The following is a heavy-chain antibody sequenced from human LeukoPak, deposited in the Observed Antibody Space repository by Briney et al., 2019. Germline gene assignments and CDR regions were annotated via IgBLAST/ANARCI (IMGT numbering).Heavy chain of an antibody. CDR1: GFTFSSYW. V-gene: IGHV3-7*01. CDR2: RKQDGSEK. J-gene: IGHJ4*02. Sequence: GGSLRLSCAASGFTFSSYWMSWVRQAPGKGLEWVANRKQDGSEKYYVDPVKGRFTILRDNAKNSLYLQMNSLRAEDTAVYYCATKLYPHSFDYWGQGTLVTVSS. CDR3: ATKLYPHSFDY. D-gene: IGHD2-15*01.